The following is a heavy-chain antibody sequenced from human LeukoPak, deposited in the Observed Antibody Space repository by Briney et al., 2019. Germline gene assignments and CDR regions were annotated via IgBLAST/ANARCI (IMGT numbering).Heavy chain of an antibody. V-gene: IGHV3-23*01. CDR3: AKDPGIYGDLIYFDY. Sequence: PGGSLRLSCAASGFTFSSYAMSWVRQAPGKGLEWVSAISGSGGSTYYADSVKGRFTISRGNSKNTLYLQMNSLRAEDTAVYYCAKDPGIYGDLIYFDYWGQGTLVTVSS. CDR2: ISGSGGST. D-gene: IGHD4-17*01. CDR1: GFTFSSYA. J-gene: IGHJ4*02.